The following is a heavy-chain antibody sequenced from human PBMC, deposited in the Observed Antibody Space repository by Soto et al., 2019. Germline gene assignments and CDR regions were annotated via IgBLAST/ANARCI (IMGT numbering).Heavy chain of an antibody. D-gene: IGHD1-20*01. V-gene: IGHV1-46*03. J-gene: IGHJ5*02. Sequence: QVQLVQSGAEVKKPGASVKVSCKASGYTFTSYYMHWVRQAPGQGLEWMGIINPSGGSTSYAQKFQGRVTMTTDTSTSTVYMELSSLRSEDTAVYCCARIQGSGITGTTGWFDPWGQGSRVTVSS. CDR2: INPSGGST. CDR3: ARIQGSGITGTTGWFDP. CDR1: GYTFTSYY.